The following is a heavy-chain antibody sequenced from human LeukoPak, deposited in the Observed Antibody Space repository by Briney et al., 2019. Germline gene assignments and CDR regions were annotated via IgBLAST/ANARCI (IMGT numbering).Heavy chain of an antibody. Sequence: ASGKVSCKASGGTFSSYAISWVPQAPGQGLEWMGGIIPIFNTADYAQKFQGRVTITADESTSTAYMELSSLRSEDTAVYYCARDQAIMVRGLYYFDYWGPGTRVTVSS. CDR3: ARDQAIMVRGLYYFDY. J-gene: IGHJ4*02. D-gene: IGHD3-10*01. CDR2: IIPIFNTA. V-gene: IGHV1-69*01. CDR1: GGTFSSYA.